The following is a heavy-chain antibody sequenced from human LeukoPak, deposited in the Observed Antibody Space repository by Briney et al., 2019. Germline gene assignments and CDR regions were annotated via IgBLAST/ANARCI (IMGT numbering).Heavy chain of an antibody. Sequence: GESLKISCKGSGYSFTSYWIGWVRQMPGKGLEWMGIIYPGDSDTRYSPSFQGQVTISADKSLSTAYLQWSSLKASDTAVYYCANRPEDYSSDAFDIWGQGTMVTVSS. V-gene: IGHV5-51*01. CDR3: ANRPEDYSSDAFDI. CDR1: GYSFTSYW. D-gene: IGHD6-13*01. J-gene: IGHJ3*02. CDR2: IYPGDSDT.